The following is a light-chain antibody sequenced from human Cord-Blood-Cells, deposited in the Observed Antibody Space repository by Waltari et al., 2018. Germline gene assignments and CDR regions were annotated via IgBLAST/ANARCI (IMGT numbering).Light chain of an antibody. Sequence: NFMLTQPHSVSESPGKTVTISCTRSSGSIASNYVQWYQPRPGSSPTTVIHEDNQRPAGVPDRVSGSIDSSSNSASLTISGLKTEDEADYYCQSYDSSNQVFGGGTKLTVL. CDR1: SGSIASNY. CDR2: EDN. V-gene: IGLV6-57*01. CDR3: QSYDSSNQV. J-gene: IGLJ3*02.